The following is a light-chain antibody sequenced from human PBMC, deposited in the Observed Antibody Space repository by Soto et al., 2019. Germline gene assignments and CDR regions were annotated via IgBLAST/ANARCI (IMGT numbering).Light chain of an antibody. Sequence: EIVMTQSPATLSVSPGDRATLSCRASQSVNSNFAWYQQKPGQAPRLLIYGASTRATGIPARFSGSGSGTDITLTICSLQSDDFAVYYCQHYKNWPPWTFGQGTKVEIK. CDR1: QSVNSN. CDR2: GAS. V-gene: IGKV3-15*01. J-gene: IGKJ1*01. CDR3: QHYKNWPPWT.